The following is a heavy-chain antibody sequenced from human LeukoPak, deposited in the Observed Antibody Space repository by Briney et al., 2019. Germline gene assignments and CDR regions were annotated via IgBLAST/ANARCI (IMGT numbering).Heavy chain of an antibody. J-gene: IGHJ3*02. D-gene: IGHD1-26*01. Sequence: GASVKVSCKASGYTFTGYYMHWVRQAPGQGLEWMGWINPNSGDTNYAQKFQGRVTMTRDTSISTAYMELSRLRSDDTAVYYCARRGSYPKNDAFDIWGQGTMVTVSS. CDR3: ARRGSYPKNDAFDI. V-gene: IGHV1-2*02. CDR1: GYTFTGYY. CDR2: INPNSGDT.